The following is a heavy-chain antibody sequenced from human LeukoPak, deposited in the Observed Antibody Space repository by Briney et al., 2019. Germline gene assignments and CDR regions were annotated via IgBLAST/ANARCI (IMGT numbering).Heavy chain of an antibody. CDR1: GGSINRGGFY. J-gene: IGHJ4*02. CDR3: ARGGSGYPVDY. V-gene: IGHV4-31*02. Sequence: SETLSLTCAVSGGSINRGGFYWSWIRLHPGKGLEWIGSIYYGGTYYYNPSLKSRLIMSVDTSQNQFSLKLTSVTAADTAVYSCARGGSGYPVDYWGQGTLVTVSS. CDR2: IYYGGTY. D-gene: IGHD3-22*01.